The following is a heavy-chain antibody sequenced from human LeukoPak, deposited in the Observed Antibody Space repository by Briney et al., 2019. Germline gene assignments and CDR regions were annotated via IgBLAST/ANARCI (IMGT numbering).Heavy chain of an antibody. J-gene: IGHJ4*02. CDR1: GYTFTGYY. CDR3: ARGTEDIVVVPAAMGIFDY. Sequence: ASVKVSCKVSGYTFTGYYMHWVRQAPGQGLEWMGWINPNSGGTNYAQKFQGRVTMTRDTSISTAYMELSRLRSDDTAVYYCARGTEDIVVVPAAMGIFDYWGQGTLVTVSS. D-gene: IGHD2-2*01. V-gene: IGHV1-2*02. CDR2: INPNSGGT.